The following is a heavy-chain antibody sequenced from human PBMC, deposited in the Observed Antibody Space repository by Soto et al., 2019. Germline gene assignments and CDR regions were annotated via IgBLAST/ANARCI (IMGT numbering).Heavy chain of an antibody. V-gene: IGHV5-10-1*03. Sequence: EVQLVQSGAEVKKPGESLRISCKGSGYSFTSYWISWVRQMPGKGLEWMGRIDPSDSYTNYSPSFQGHVTISADKSISTAYLQWSSLKASDTAMYYCARHGPVAIQGGLVWFDPWGQGTLVTVSS. J-gene: IGHJ5*02. CDR3: ARHGPVAIQGGLVWFDP. CDR1: GYSFTSYW. D-gene: IGHD5-12*01. CDR2: IDPSDSYT.